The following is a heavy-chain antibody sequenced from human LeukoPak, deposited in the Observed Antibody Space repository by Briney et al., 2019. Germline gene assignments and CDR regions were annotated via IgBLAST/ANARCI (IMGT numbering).Heavy chain of an antibody. J-gene: IGHJ4*02. D-gene: IGHD6-13*01. Sequence: SETLSLTCTVSGGSISSYYWSWIRQPPGKGLEWIGYIYYSGSTNYNPSLKSRVTISVDTSKNQFSLKLSSVTAADTAVYYCARGRIAADDDYFDYWGQGTLVTVSS. CDR1: GGSISSYY. CDR2: IYYSGST. V-gene: IGHV4-59*01. CDR3: ARGRIAADDDYFDY.